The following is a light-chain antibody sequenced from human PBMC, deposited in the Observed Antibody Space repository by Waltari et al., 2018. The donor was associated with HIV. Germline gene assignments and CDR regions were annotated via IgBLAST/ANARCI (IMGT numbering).Light chain of an antibody. V-gene: IGLV2-14*03. CDR2: AVN. J-gene: IGLJ1*01. CDR3: SSDTSTNTFRV. Sequence: SALTRPASVSGSPGQSITISCTGMRSDIGGHYFVSWYQHHPGKAPRLMIYAVNGRPSGVSTRVSGSKSGNTASLTISGLQAEDEADYYCSSDTSTNTFRVFGTGTRVTVL. CDR1: RSDIGGHYF.